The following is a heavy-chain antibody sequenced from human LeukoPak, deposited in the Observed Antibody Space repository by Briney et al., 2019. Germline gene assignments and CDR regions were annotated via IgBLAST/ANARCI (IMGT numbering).Heavy chain of an antibody. D-gene: IGHD6-19*01. Sequence: GGSLRLSCAASGFTFSSYAMHWVRQAPDKGLEWVAFISYHGSNKYYTDSVKGRFTISRDNSKNTLYLQMNSLRAEDTAVYYCARELAVAYYFDYWGQGTLVTVSS. CDR3: ARELAVAYYFDY. V-gene: IGHV3-30-3*01. CDR2: ISYHGSNK. CDR1: GFTFSSYA. J-gene: IGHJ4*02.